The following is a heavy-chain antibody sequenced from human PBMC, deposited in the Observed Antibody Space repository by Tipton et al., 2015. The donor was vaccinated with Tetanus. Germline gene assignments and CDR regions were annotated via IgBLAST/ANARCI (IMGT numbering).Heavy chain of an antibody. CDR3: ARDYFGSGSNYFFDY. CDR2: ISGYNGNT. V-gene: IGHV1-18*01. D-gene: IGHD3-10*01. CDR1: GYTFTRYG. J-gene: IGHJ4*02. Sequence: QSGPEVKKPGASVKVSCKASGYTFTRYGLTWVRQAPGQGPEWLGWISGYNGNTKYAPKFQGRVTMTTDTTTNPAYLELRSLRSDDTAVYFCARDYFGSGSNYFFDYWGQGTQVSVSS.